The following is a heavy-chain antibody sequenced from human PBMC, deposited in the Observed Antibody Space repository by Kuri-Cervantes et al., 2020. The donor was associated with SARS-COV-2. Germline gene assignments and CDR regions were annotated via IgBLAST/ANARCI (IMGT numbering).Heavy chain of an antibody. V-gene: IGHV3-23*01. CDR1: GITFSSYA. CDR2: ISGSGGST. J-gene: IGHJ4*02. Sequence: GESLKISCAASGITFSSYAMSWVRQAPGKGLEWVSAISGSGGSTYYADSVKGRFTISRDNSKNTLYLQMNSLRAEDTAVYYCAREAWEGYFDYWGQGTLVTVSS. D-gene: IGHD1-26*01. CDR3: AREAWEGYFDY.